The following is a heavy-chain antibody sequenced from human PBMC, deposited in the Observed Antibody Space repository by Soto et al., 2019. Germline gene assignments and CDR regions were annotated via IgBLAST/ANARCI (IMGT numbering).Heavy chain of an antibody. CDR1: GGSISSSSYY. CDR2: IYYSGST. CDR3: AHDSERSAFDI. J-gene: IGHJ3*02. V-gene: IGHV4-39*01. D-gene: IGHD2-15*01. Sequence: SETLSLTCTVSGGSISSSSYYWGWIRQPPGKGLEWIGSIYYSGSTYYNPSLKSRVTISVDTSKNQFSLKLSSVTAADTAVYYCAHDSERSAFDIWGQGTMVTVSS.